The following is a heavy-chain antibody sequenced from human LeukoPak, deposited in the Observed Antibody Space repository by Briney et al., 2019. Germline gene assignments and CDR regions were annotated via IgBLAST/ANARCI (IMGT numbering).Heavy chain of an antibody. J-gene: IGHJ4*02. Sequence: GGSLRLSCAASGFTFSNFGINWVRQAPGKGLEWVSGITSGDSRAYYANSVKGRFTISRDNSKNTLYLQMNSLRAEDTAVYYCAKDTYYYDSSGYYDYWGREPWSPSPQ. CDR1: GFTFSNFG. CDR3: AKDTYYYDSSGYYDY. V-gene: IGHV3-23*01. CDR2: ITSGDSRA. D-gene: IGHD3-22*01.